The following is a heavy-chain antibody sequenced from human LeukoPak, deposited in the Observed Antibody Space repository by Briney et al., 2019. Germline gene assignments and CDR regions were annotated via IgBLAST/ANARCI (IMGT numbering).Heavy chain of an antibody. CDR1: GGSISSYY. Sequence: PSETLSLTCTVSGGSISSYYWSWIRQPPGKGLEWIGYIYTSGSTNYNPSLKSRVTISVDTSKNQFSLKLSSVTAADTAVYYWAGRYNWNDGAFDIWGQGTMVTVSS. CDR2: IYTSGST. V-gene: IGHV4-4*09. J-gene: IGHJ3*02. D-gene: IGHD1-1*01. CDR3: AGRYNWNDGAFDI.